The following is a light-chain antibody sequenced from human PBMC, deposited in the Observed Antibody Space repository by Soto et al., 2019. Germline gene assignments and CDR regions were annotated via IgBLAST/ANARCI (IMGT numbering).Light chain of an antibody. CDR1: SSNIGNNA. V-gene: IGLV1-36*01. J-gene: IGLJ3*02. CDR3: AAWDDSLNVGV. CDR2: YDD. Sequence: QSVLTQPPSVSEAPRQRVTISCSGSSSNIGNNAVNWYQQLPGKAPKLLIYYDDQLPSGVSDRFSGSKSGTSASLAISGLQSEDEADYYCAAWDDSLNVGVFGGGTKLTVL.